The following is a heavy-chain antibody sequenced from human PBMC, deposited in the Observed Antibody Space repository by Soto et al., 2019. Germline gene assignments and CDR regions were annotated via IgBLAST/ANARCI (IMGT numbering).Heavy chain of an antibody. J-gene: IGHJ4*02. V-gene: IGHV3-30*03. CDR1: GFTFSSYG. CDR2: ISYDGSNK. Sequence: PGGSLRLSCAASGFTFSSYGMHWVRQAPGKGLEWVAVISYDGSNKYYADSVKGRFTISRDNSKSTLYLQMNSLRAEDTAVYYCASRPGYSGYDYWGQGTLVTVSS. D-gene: IGHD5-12*01. CDR3: ASRPGYSGYDY.